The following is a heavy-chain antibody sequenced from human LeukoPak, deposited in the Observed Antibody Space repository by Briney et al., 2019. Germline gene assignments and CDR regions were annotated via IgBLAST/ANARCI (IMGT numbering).Heavy chain of an antibody. Sequence: GGSLRLSCAASGLTFSSYGMHWVRQAPGKGLEWVAFIRYDGSNKYYADSVKGRFTISRDNSKNALYLQMNSLRAEDTAVYYCAKDRGYSYGKNPDAFDIWGQGTMVTVSS. CDR2: IRYDGSNK. CDR1: GLTFSSYG. V-gene: IGHV3-30*02. D-gene: IGHD5-18*01. CDR3: AKDRGYSYGKNPDAFDI. J-gene: IGHJ3*02.